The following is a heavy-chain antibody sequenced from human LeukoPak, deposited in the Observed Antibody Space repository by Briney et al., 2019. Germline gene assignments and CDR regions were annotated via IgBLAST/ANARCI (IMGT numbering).Heavy chain of an antibody. CDR2: INPSGGST. V-gene: IGHV1-46*01. CDR3: ARAGTIAVVVAALPKARHPGMDV. D-gene: IGHD2-15*01. J-gene: IGHJ6*02. CDR1: GYTFTSYY. Sequence: ASVKVSCKASGYTFTSYYMHWVRQAPGQGLEWMGIINPSGGSTSYAQKFQGRVTMTRDTSTSTVYMELSSLRSEDTAVYYCARAGTIAVVVAALPKARHPGMDVWGQGTTVTVSS.